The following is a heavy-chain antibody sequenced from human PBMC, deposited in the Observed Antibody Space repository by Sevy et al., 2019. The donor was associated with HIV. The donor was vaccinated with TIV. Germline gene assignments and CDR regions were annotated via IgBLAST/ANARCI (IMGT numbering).Heavy chain of an antibody. Sequence: GGYLRLSCAASGFNFRSYWMTWVRQAPGKGLEWVANIYQDGSKKYYVNAVKGRFTISRDNAKNSLYLQMNSLTAEDTAVYFCAREGSYGDERFPYYCGMDVWGQGTTVTVSS. CDR2: IYQDGSKK. D-gene: IGHD4-17*01. V-gene: IGHV3-7*03. CDR1: GFNFRSYW. J-gene: IGHJ6*02. CDR3: AREGSYGDERFPYYCGMDV.